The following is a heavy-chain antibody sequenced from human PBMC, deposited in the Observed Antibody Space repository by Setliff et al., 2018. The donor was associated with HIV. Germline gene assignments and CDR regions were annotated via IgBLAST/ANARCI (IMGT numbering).Heavy chain of an antibody. Sequence: PSETLSLTCSVSGVSINRTDHYWGWIRQSPGKSLEWIGSVSQSGSTYYNPSLKSRITISVDRSKNLFSLKLISVTAADQGVYYCARVPVPGANWFDSWGLGTLVTVSS. J-gene: IGHJ5*01. CDR1: GVSINRTDHY. CDR2: VSQSGST. V-gene: IGHV4-39*01. CDR3: ARVPVPGANWFDS.